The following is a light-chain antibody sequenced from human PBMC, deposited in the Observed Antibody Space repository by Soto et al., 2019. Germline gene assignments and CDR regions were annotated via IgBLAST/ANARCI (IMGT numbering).Light chain of an antibody. J-gene: IGKJ1*01. CDR1: QSIEKW. CDR2: KAS. V-gene: IGKV1-5*03. CDR3: QQYNRFSWT. Sequence: DIQMTQSPSTLSASVGDRVTITCRASQSIEKWLTWYQQKPGKAPKLLIYKASLLQSGVPSRFSGSGPGQEFTLTISSLQPDDVGSYFCQQYNRFSWTFGQGTKVEIK.